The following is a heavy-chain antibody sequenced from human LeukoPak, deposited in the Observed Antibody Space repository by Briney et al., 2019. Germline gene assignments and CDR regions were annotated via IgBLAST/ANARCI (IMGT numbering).Heavy chain of an antibody. Sequence: GGSLRLSCAASGFTFSSYEMNWVRQAPGEGLEWVSYISSSGSSLKYADSVKGRFTISRVNAKNSLYLQMDSLRAEDTAVYYCTTDHVGATVEFDSWGQGTLVTVSS. D-gene: IGHD1-26*01. CDR1: GFTFSSYE. CDR2: ISSSGSSL. J-gene: IGHJ4*02. V-gene: IGHV3-48*03. CDR3: TTDHVGATVEFDS.